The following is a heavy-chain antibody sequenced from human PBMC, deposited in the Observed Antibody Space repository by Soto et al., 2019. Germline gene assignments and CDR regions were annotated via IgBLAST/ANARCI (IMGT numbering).Heavy chain of an antibody. CDR1: GFTFSSYS. V-gene: IGHV3-48*01. Sequence: GGSLRLSCAASGFTFSSYSMNWVRQAPGKGLEWVSYISSSSSTIYYADSVKGRFTISRDNAKNSLYLQMNSLRAEDTAVYYCARELSIFGVVIMDYWGQGTLVTVSS. CDR3: ARELSIFGVVIMDY. D-gene: IGHD3-3*01. J-gene: IGHJ4*02. CDR2: ISSSSSTI.